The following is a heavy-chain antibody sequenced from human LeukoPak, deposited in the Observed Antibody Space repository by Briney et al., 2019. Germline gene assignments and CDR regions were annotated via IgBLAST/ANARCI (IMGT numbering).Heavy chain of an antibody. CDR3: ARIMTNHYYYYGMDV. D-gene: IGHD4-11*01. CDR1: GFTFSSYS. CDR2: ISSTSSAI. V-gene: IGHV3-48*04. Sequence: GGSLRLSCAASGFTFSSYSMNWVRQAPGKGLEWVSYISSTSSAIYYADSVKGRFTISRDNAKNSLYLQMNSLRAEDTAVYYCARIMTNHYYYYGMDVWGQGTTVTVSS. J-gene: IGHJ6*02.